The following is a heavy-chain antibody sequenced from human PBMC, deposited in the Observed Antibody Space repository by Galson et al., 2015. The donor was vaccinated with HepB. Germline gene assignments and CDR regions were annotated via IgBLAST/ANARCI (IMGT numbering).Heavy chain of an antibody. V-gene: IGHV3-43*01. D-gene: IGHD2-8*01. CDR2: ISWDGGTT. J-gene: IGHJ4*02. Sequence: SLRLSCAASGFTFDDYTMHWVRQAPGKGLEWVSLISWDGGTTYYADSVKGRFTNSRDTSKNSLCLQMNSLRTEDTAFYYCAKDDGLDYWGQGTLVTVSS. CDR3: AKDDGLDY. CDR1: GFTFDDYT.